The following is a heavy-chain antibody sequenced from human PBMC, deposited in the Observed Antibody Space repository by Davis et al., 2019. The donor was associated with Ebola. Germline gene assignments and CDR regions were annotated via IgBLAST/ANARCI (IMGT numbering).Heavy chain of an antibody. CDR1: GYTFTSYD. V-gene: IGHV1-8*01. CDR2: MNPNSGNT. D-gene: IGHD6-13*01. J-gene: IGHJ4*02. Sequence: ASVKVSCKASGYTFTSYDINWVRQATGQGLEWMGWMNPNSGNTGYAQKFQGRVTMTRNTSISTAYMELSSLRSEDTAVYYCARQEALYGSIDNWGQGTLVTVSS. CDR3: ARQEALYGSIDN.